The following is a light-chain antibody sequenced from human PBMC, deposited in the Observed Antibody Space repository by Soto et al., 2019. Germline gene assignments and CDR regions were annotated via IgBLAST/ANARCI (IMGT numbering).Light chain of an antibody. CDR3: CSYAGSYTFDVV. V-gene: IGLV2-11*01. CDR2: DVS. CDR1: SSDVGGYNY. Sequence: QSVLTQPRSVSGSPGQSVTISCTGTSSDVGGYNYVSWYQQHPGKAPKLMIYDVSKRPSGVPDRFSGSKSGNTASLTISGLQAEDEADCYCCSYAGSYTFDVVFGGGTKLTVL. J-gene: IGLJ2*01.